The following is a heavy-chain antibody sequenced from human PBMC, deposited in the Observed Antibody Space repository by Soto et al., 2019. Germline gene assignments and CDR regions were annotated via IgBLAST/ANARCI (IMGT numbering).Heavy chain of an antibody. J-gene: IGHJ5*02. CDR3: ARGPDIYDFWSGYYPNANWFDP. CDR1: GYTFTSYD. D-gene: IGHD3-3*01. CDR2: MIPNSGNT. Sequence: GASVKVSCKASGYTFTSYDSKWVRQATGQGLEWMGWMIPNSGNTGYAQKFQGRVTMTRNTSISTAYMELSSLRSEDTAVYYCARGPDIYDFWSGYYPNANWFDPWGQGTLVTVSS. V-gene: IGHV1-8*01.